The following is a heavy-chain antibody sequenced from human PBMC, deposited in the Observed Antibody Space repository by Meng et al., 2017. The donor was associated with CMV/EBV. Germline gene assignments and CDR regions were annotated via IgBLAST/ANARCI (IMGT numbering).Heavy chain of an antibody. CDR1: GFTFSSYA. J-gene: IGHJ4*02. CDR3: AKDAHIVVVPAALYY. D-gene: IGHD2-2*01. V-gene: IGHV3-23*01. CDR2: ISGSGGST. Sequence: GGSLRLSCAASGFTFSSYAMSWVRQAPGKGLEWVSAISGSGGSTYYADSVKGRFTISRDNSKNTLYLQMNSLRAGNTAVYYCAKDAHIVVVPAALYYWGQGTLVTVSS.